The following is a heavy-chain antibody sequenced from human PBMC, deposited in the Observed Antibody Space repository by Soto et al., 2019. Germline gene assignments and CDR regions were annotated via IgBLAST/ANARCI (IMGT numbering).Heavy chain of an antibody. V-gene: IGHV3-21*01. Sequence: GGSLRLSCAASGFTFSSYSMNWVRQAPGKGLEWVSSISSSSSYIYYADSVKGRFTISRDNAKNSLYLQMNSLRAEDTAVYYCARSLLTAGTRGTWDYYYYYGMDVRGQGTTVTVSS. D-gene: IGHD1-20*01. CDR2: ISSSSSYI. CDR1: GFTFSSYS. J-gene: IGHJ6*02. CDR3: ARSLLTAGTRGTWDYYYYYGMDV.